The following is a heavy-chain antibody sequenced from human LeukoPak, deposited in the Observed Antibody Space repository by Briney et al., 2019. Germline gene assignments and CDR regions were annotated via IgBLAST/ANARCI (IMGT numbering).Heavy chain of an antibody. V-gene: IGHV1-2*02. D-gene: IGHD6-13*01. Sequence: GASVKVSCKASGYTFTGYYMHWVRQAPGQGLEWMGWINPNSGGTNYAQKFQGRVTMTRDTSISTAYMELSRLRSDDTAVYYCARDNLAAAGTTAYYYYYMDVWGKGTTVTVSS. CDR2: INPNSGGT. J-gene: IGHJ6*03. CDR1: GYTFTGYY. CDR3: ARDNLAAAGTTAYYYYYMDV.